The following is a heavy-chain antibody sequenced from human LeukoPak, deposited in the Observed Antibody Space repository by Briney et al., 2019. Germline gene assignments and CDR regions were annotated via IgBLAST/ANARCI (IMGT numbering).Heavy chain of an antibody. Sequence: GGSLRLSCAASGFTVSSNYMSWVRQAPGKGLEWVSVIYSGGSTYYSDSVKGRFTISRDNSKNTLYLQMNSLRADDTAVYYCARDPYSSSWYAEFDYWGQGTLVTVSS. V-gene: IGHV3-66*02. CDR3: ARDPYSSSWYAEFDY. J-gene: IGHJ4*02. CDR2: IYSGGST. D-gene: IGHD6-13*01. CDR1: GFTVSSNY.